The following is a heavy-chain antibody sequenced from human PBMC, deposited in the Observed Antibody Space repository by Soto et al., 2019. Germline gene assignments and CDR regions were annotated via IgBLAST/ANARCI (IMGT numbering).Heavy chain of an antibody. D-gene: IGHD6-19*01. CDR2: VSWDGGAT. V-gene: IGHV3-43*01. CDR3: AKYRAALSGAYYYYGMDV. J-gene: IGHJ6*02. Sequence: GGSLRLSCAASGFTFDDYTMHWVRQAPGKGLEWVSLVSWDGGATYYADSVKGRFIISRDNNKNSLYLQMSSLRTEDTALYYCAKYRAALSGAYYYYGMDVWGQGTTVTGSS. CDR1: GFTFDDYT.